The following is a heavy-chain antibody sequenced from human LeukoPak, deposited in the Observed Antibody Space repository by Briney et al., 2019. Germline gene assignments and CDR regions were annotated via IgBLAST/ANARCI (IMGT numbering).Heavy chain of an antibody. CDR1: GFTFSHYA. CDR2: ISGGGDGV. J-gene: IGHJ4*02. Sequence: GGSLRLSCAASGFTFSHYAMAWVRQAPGKVLAWVSTISGGGDGVHYADSVKGRFTISRDNSKNTLYLQMDSLRAEDTAVYYCAKDVGVVMFDYWGQGTLVTVSS. D-gene: IGHD3-10*01. CDR3: AKDVGVVMFDY. V-gene: IGHV3-23*01.